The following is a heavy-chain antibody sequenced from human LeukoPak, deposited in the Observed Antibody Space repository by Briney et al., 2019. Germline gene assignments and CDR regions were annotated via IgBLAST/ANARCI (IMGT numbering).Heavy chain of an antibody. V-gene: IGHV3-33*03. CDR2: IWNDGSNK. D-gene: IGHD2-15*01. Sequence: TGGSLRLSCAASGFSFSNYGIHWVRQAPGKGLEWVAIIWNDGSNKYYGDSVKGRFTISRDNSKNTLYLQINSLRAEDTAVYYCARSRYCSDGSCYFDYWGQGTLVTVSS. J-gene: IGHJ4*02. CDR3: ARSRYCSDGSCYFDY. CDR1: GFSFSNYG.